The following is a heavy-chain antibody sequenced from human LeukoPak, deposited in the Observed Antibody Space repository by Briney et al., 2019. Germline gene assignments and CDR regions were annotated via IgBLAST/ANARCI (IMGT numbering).Heavy chain of an antibody. V-gene: IGHV1-69*02. D-gene: IGHD2-2*01. CDR1: GYTLTELS. CDR3: ARTTEIVVVNGMDV. CDR2: IIPILGIA. Sequence: GASVKVSCKVSGYTLTELSMHWVRQAPGKGLEWMGRIIPILGIANYAQKFQGRVTITADKSTSTAYMELSSLRSEDTAVYYCARTTEIVVVNGMDVWGQGTTVTVSS. J-gene: IGHJ6*02.